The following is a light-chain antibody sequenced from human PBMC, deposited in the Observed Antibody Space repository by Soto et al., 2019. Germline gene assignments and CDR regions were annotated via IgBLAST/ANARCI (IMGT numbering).Light chain of an antibody. Sequence: ELVLPQSPGTLSLSPGERATLSCRASQSVSSSYFAWYQQKPGQAPRLLIYGAYRRATGIPHRFSCSGSGKDYTLIISSLDPEDFAVYYCHQYGSSPYTFGQGTKLEIK. CDR3: HQYGSSPYT. V-gene: IGKV3-20*01. J-gene: IGKJ2*01. CDR1: QSVSSSY. CDR2: GAY.